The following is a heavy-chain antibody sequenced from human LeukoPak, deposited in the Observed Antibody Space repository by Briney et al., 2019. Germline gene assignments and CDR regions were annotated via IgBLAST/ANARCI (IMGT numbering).Heavy chain of an antibody. CDR1: GDSISSSHYY. Sequence: SETLSLTCTVSGDSISSSHYYWGWIRQSPGKGLEWIGSIYSGGETHYNPSLNSRVTIFLDASKNRFSLNLISVTATDTAVYYCVRDYSNFVQGDWGQGTLVTVSS. D-gene: IGHD4-11*01. CDR3: VRDYSNFVQGD. V-gene: IGHV4-39*02. J-gene: IGHJ4*02. CDR2: IYSGGET.